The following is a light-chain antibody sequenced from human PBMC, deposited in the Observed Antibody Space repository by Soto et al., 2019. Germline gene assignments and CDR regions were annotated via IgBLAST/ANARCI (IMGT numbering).Light chain of an antibody. CDR2: GAS. Sequence: EIVMTQSPATLSVSPGERATLSCRASQSVSSNLAWYQLKPGQAPRLLIYGASSRATAIPARFSGSGSGTEFTLTISSLQSEDSAVYYCQQTYTTPRTFGQGTKVAFK. CDR1: QSVSSN. J-gene: IGKJ1*01. V-gene: IGKV3-15*01. CDR3: QQTYTTPRT.